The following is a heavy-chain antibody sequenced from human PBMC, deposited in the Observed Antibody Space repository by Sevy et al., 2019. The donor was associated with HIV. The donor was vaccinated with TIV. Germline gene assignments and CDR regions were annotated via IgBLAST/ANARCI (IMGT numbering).Heavy chain of an antibody. CDR3: ARGGETPRGFDP. V-gene: IGHV4-4*02. CDR2: IYHSGYT. D-gene: IGHD3-16*01. J-gene: IGHJ5*02. CDR1: GGSISSVNW. Sequence: SETLSLTCAVSGGSISSVNWWHWVRQPPGKGLGGFGEIYHSGYTNYNPSLKSRVTISVDNSKNQFSLKLSFVTAADTAVYYCARGGETPRGFDPWGQGSLVTVSS.